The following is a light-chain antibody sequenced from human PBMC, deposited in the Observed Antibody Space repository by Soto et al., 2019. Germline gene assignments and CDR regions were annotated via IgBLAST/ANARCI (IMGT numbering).Light chain of an antibody. J-gene: IGKJ1*01. CDR3: QQRYNWPLT. CDR2: DAS. V-gene: IGKV3-11*01. Sequence: EIVLTQSPATLSLSPGERATIPCRASQSVGPYLAWYTQKFGQDSRISLYDASSRDTGIPDRVSGRGSATDGTLTISSLETADFAMYYCQQRYNWPLTFGQGTKVDIK. CDR1: QSVGPY.